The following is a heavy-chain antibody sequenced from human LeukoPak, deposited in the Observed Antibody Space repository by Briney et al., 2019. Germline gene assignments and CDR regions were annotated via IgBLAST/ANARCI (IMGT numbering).Heavy chain of an antibody. CDR3: ARASDYDFCMDV. CDR2: IWYDGSNK. CDR1: GFTFSSYG. D-gene: IGHD3-3*01. V-gene: IGHV3-33*01. J-gene: IGHJ4*02. Sequence: PGGSLRLSCAASGFTFSSYGMHWVRQAPGKGLEWVAVIWYDGSNKYYADSVKGRFTISRDNSKNTLYLQMNSLRAEDTAVYYCARASDYDFCMDVWGQGTLVTVSS.